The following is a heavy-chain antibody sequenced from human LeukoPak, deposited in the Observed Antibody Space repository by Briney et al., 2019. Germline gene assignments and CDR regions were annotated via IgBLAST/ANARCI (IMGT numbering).Heavy chain of an antibody. V-gene: IGHV4-34*01. CDR3: ARGRRYSSSWYGGG. D-gene: IGHD6-13*01. J-gene: IGHJ4*02. CDR2: INHSGST. Sequence: SETLSLTCAVYGGSFSGYYWSWIRQPPGKGLEWIGEINHSGSTNYNPSLKSRVTISVDTSKNQFSLKLSSVTAADTAVYYCARGRRYSSSWYGGGWGQGTLVTVSS. CDR1: GGSFSGYY.